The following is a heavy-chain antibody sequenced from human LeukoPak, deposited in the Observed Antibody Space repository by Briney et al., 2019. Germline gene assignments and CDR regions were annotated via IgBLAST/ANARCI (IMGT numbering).Heavy chain of an antibody. Sequence: GGSLRLSCVASGFTFSNYWMSWVRQAPGKGLEWVANTNQTGNEKYYVDSVRGRFTISRDNAKNSLYLQMTILEAEDTAVYYCARDINGPSNWGQGVLVAVAS. CDR2: TNQTGNEK. V-gene: IGHV3-7*01. D-gene: IGHD2-8*01. CDR3: ARDINGPSN. CDR1: GFTFSNYW. J-gene: IGHJ4*01.